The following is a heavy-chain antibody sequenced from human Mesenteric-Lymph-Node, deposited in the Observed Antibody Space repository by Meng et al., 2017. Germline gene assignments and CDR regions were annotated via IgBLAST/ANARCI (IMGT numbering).Heavy chain of an antibody. V-gene: IGHV3-33*08. CDR1: GFTFSSYA. CDR3: ARDITMVRGVILFAFDI. Sequence: GESLKISCAASGFTFSSYAMSWVRQAPGKGLEWVAVIWYDGSNKYYADSVKGRFTISRDNSKNTLYLQMNSLRAEDTAVYYCARDITMVRGVILFAFDIWGQGTMVTVSS. D-gene: IGHD3-10*01. J-gene: IGHJ3*02. CDR2: IWYDGSNK.